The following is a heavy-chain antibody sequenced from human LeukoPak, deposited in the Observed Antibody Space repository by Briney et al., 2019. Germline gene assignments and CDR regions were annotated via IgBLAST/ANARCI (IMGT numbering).Heavy chain of an antibody. Sequence: SETLSLTCTVSGGSISSGSYYWSWIRQPAGRGLEWIGHIYTSGSTNYNPSLKSRVTISVDTSKNQFSLKLSYVTAADTAVYYCARGAYFYGSGINWFDPWGQGTLVTVSS. CDR1: GGSISSGSYY. CDR2: IYTSGST. V-gene: IGHV4-61*09. J-gene: IGHJ5*02. CDR3: ARGAYFYGSGINWFDP. D-gene: IGHD3-10*01.